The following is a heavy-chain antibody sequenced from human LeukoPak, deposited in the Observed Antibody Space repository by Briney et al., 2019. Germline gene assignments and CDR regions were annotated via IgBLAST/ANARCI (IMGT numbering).Heavy chain of an antibody. CDR2: ISTSGNTR. V-gene: IGHV3-48*03. Sequence: GGSLRLSCAASGFTFSSYEMNWVRQAPGKGLEWVSYISTSGNTRYYADSVKGRFTISRDNAKNSLYLQMNSLRDEDTAVYYCARDENYAFDYWGQGTLVTVSS. CDR1: GFTFSSYE. J-gene: IGHJ4*02. CDR3: ARDENYAFDY. D-gene: IGHD1-7*01.